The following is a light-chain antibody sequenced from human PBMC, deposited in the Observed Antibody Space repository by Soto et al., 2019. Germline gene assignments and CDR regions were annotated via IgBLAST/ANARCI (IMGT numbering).Light chain of an antibody. Sequence: MVLTQSPATLSLSPGERATLSCRASQSVTTYLAWYQQKPGQAPRLLIYDTSNRATGIPARFSGSGSGTDFTLTISSLETEDFAVYFCQQRSNWPPTFGGGTKVEIK. J-gene: IGKJ4*01. CDR2: DTS. CDR3: QQRSNWPPT. V-gene: IGKV3-11*01. CDR1: QSVTTY.